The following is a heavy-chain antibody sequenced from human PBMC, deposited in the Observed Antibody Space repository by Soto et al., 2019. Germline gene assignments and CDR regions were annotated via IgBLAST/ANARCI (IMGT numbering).Heavy chain of an antibody. CDR2: IYYSGST. D-gene: IGHD1-26*01. V-gene: IGHV4-59*01. CDR3: ARGDSGSYRTHYYFDY. J-gene: IGHJ4*02. CDR1: GGSISSYY. Sequence: SLTLCLTSTVSGGSISSYYWRWIRQPQGKGLEWIGYIYYSGSTNYNPSLKSRVTISVDTSKNQFSLKLSSVTAADTAVYYCARGDSGSYRTHYYFDYWGQGTLVTVSS.